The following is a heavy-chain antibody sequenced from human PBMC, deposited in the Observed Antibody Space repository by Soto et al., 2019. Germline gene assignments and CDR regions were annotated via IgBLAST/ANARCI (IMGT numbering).Heavy chain of an antibody. D-gene: IGHD3-22*01. V-gene: IGHV4-39*01. CDR2: IYYSGST. Sequence: PSETLSLTCPVSGGSLSSSSYYWGWIRHPPGKGLEWIGSIYYSGSTYYNPSLKSRVTISVDTSKNQFSLKLSSVTAADTAVYYCARRLGSMYYDSSGYYYDALDIWGQGTMVTVSS. CDR1: GGSLSSSSYY. J-gene: IGHJ3*02. CDR3: ARRLGSMYYDSSGYYYDALDI.